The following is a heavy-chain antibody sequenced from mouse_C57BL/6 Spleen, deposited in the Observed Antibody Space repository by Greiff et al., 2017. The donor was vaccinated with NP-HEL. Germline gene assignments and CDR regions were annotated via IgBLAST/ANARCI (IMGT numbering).Heavy chain of an antibody. V-gene: IGHV1-54*01. J-gene: IGHJ3*01. Sequence: VQLQQSGAELVRPGTSVKVSCKASGYAFTNYLIEWVKQRPGQGLEWIGVINPGSGGTNYNEKFKGKATLTADKSSSTAYMQLSSLTSEDSAVYFCARSDSFAYWGQGTLVTVSA. CDR2: INPGSGGT. CDR3: ARSDSFAY. CDR1: GYAFTNYL.